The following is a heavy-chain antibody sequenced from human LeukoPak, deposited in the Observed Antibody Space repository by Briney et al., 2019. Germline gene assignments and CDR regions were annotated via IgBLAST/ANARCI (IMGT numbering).Heavy chain of an antibody. CDR3: AKDTMRYYYDSSV. Sequence: GGSLRLSCAASGFTFSNYAMSWVRQAPGKGLEWVSALSGSGGSTYYADSVKGRFTISGDNSKNTLYLQMNSLRAEDTAVYYCAKDTMRYYYDSSVWGQGTLVTVSS. V-gene: IGHV3-23*01. CDR1: GFTFSNYA. J-gene: IGHJ4*02. D-gene: IGHD3-22*01. CDR2: LSGSGGST.